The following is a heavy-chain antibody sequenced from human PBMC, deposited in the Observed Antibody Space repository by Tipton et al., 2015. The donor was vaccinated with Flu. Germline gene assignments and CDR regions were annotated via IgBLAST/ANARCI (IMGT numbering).Heavy chain of an antibody. D-gene: IGHD3-22*01. V-gene: IGHV4-61*02. CDR3: ARAGWFLPFDY. J-gene: IGHJ4*02. CDR1: GGSTSSGSYY. CDR2: IYTSGST. Sequence: TLSLTCTVSGGSTSSGSYYWSWIRQPAGTGLEWIGRIYTSGSTNYNPSLKSRVTISVDTSKNQFSLKLSSVTAADTAVRYCARAGWFLPFDYWGQGTLVTVSS.